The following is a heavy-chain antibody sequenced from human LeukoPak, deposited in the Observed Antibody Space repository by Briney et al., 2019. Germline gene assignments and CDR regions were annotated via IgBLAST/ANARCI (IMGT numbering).Heavy chain of an antibody. V-gene: IGHV3-23*01. CDR1: GFTFNNHA. J-gene: IGHJ4*02. Sequence: GGSLRLSCAASGFTFNNHAMNWVRQAPGKGLEWVSSISGGGGSTNYADSVKGRFTISRDNSKNTLSLEMNSLRADDTAVYFCAKGRVATTSPLNYWGQGTLVTVSS. D-gene: IGHD5-12*01. CDR2: ISGGGGST. CDR3: AKGRVATTSPLNY.